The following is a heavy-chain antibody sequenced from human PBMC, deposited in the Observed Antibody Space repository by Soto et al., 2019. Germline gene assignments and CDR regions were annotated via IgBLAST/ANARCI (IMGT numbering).Heavy chain of an antibody. CDR1: GGTFSSYA. J-gene: IGHJ6*02. CDR3: ARDPTSAEGMDV. V-gene: IGHV1-69*06. Sequence: SVKVSCKASGGTFSSYAISWVRQAPGQGLEWMGGIIPIFGTANYAQKLQGRVTITADKSTSTAYMELSSLRSEDTAVYYCARDPTSAEGMDVWGQGTTVTVSS. CDR2: IIPIFGTA.